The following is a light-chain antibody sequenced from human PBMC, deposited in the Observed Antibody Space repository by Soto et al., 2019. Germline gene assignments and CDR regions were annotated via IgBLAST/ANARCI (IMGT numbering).Light chain of an antibody. CDR3: QQYYSYST. CDR2: KSS. CDR1: QSRNDC. J-gene: IGKJ1*01. Sequence: DIQMTQSPSTLSASVGDRVTITCRASQSRNDCLAWYQQKPGKAPKLLIYKSSNLPSGVPSSFSGSGSGTEFTLTISSLQPDDCATYYCQQYYSYSTFGQGTKGKSN. V-gene: IGKV1-5*03.